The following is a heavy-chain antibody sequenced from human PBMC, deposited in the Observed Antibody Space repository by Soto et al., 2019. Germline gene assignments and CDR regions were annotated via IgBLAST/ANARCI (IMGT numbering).Heavy chain of an antibody. D-gene: IGHD6-19*01. Sequence: ASVKVSCKASGYTFTSYGISWVRQAPGQGLEWMGWISTAHSDIGYAQKFQGRVTMTRNTSISTAYMELSSLRSEDTAVYYCARERAVAGFDYWGQGTLVTVSS. CDR3: ARERAVAGFDY. CDR1: GYTFTSYG. J-gene: IGHJ4*02. CDR2: ISTAHSDI. V-gene: IGHV1-8*01.